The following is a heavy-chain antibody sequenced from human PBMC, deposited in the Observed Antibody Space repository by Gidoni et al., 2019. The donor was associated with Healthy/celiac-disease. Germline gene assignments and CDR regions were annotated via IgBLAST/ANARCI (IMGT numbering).Heavy chain of an antibody. CDR2: IWYDGSNK. V-gene: IGHV3-33*01. CDR1: GFTFSRYG. Sequence: QVQLVESGGGVVQPGRSLRLPCAASGFTFSRYGMHWVRQAPGKGLEWVAVIWYDGSNKYYADSVKGRFTISRDNSKNTLYLQMNSLRAEDTAVYYCAMIPYYYDSSGYSHLLDAFDIWGQGTMVTVSS. J-gene: IGHJ3*02. D-gene: IGHD3-22*01. CDR3: AMIPYYYDSSGYSHLLDAFDI.